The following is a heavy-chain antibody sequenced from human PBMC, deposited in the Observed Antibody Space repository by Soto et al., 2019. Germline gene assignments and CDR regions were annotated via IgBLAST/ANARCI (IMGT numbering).Heavy chain of an antibody. CDR3: ARDRAYYYDSSGYYYDYYFDY. V-gene: IGHV3-7*01. Sequence: GGSLRLSCAASGFTFSSYWMSWVRQAPGKGLEWVANIKQDGSEKYYVDSVKGRFTISRDNAKNSLYLQMNSLRAEDTAVYYCARDRAYYYDSSGYYYDYYFDYWGQGTLVTVSS. CDR2: IKQDGSEK. D-gene: IGHD3-22*01. J-gene: IGHJ4*02. CDR1: GFTFSSYW.